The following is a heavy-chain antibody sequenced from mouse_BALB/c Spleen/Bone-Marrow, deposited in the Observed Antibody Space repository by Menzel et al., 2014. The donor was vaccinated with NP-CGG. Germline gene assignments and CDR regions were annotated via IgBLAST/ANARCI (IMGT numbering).Heavy chain of an antibody. V-gene: IGHV3-1*02. CDR3: SKGTYAMDS. D-gene: IGHD3-3*01. Sequence: DVQLVESGPDLVKPSQSLSLTCTVTGYSIXSGYTWHWIRQFPGNTLEWMGYIHYSGSTNYNPSLKSRISITRDTSKNQFFLQLNSVTTEDTATYFCSKGTYAMDSWGQGTSVTVSS. J-gene: IGHJ4*01. CDR1: GYSIXSGYT. CDR2: IHYSGST.